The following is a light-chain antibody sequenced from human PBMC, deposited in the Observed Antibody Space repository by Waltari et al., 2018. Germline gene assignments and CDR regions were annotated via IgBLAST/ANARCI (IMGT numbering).Light chain of an antibody. Sequence: DIQMTQSPSSLSASVGDRVTITCRASQSISTSLNWYQQKPGKAPKFLIYSAYNLQGGVPSRFSGSGVGTDFTLTLTSLQPEDFATYYCQQTYTSPVITFGPGTKVDVK. CDR2: SAY. CDR1: QSISTS. V-gene: IGKV1-39*01. J-gene: IGKJ3*01. CDR3: QQTYTSPVIT.